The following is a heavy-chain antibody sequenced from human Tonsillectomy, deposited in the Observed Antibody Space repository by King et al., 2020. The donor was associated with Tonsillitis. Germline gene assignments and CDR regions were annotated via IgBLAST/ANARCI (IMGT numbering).Heavy chain of an antibody. V-gene: IGHV3-23*04. CDR3: AKDPPPTMTTLTAGWFDP. J-gene: IGHJ5*02. D-gene: IGHD4-11*01. Sequence: VQLVESGGGLVQPGGSLRLSCATSGFTFNNYALSWVRQAPGKGLEWVSAISATGGSTYYADSVKGRFTISRDNSKNTLFLQMNSLRAEDTAVYYCAKDPPPTMTTLTAGWFDPWGQGTLVTVTS. CDR2: ISATGGST. CDR1: GFTFNNYA.